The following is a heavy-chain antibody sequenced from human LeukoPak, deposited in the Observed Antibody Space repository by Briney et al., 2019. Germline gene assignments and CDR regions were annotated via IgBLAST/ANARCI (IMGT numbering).Heavy chain of an antibody. D-gene: IGHD5-18*01. J-gene: IGHJ6*02. CDR2: IYTSGST. V-gene: IGHV4-4*07. Sequence: SETLSLTCTVSGGSISSYYWSWIRQSAGKGLEWIGRIYTSGSTNYNPSLKSRVTMSVDTSKNQFSLKLSSVTAADTAVYYCARDPNSYGYYYYYGMDVWGQGTTVTVSS. CDR3: ARDPNSYGYYYYYGMDV. CDR1: GGSISSYY.